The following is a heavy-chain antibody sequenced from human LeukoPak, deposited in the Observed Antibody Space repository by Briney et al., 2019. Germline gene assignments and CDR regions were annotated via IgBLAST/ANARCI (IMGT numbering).Heavy chain of an antibody. V-gene: IGHV3-11*01. Sequence: GGSLRLSCAASGFTFSDYYMSWIRQAPGKGLDWVSYISSSGSTIYYADSVKGRFTISRDNAKNSLYLQMNSLRAEDTAVYYCARAFDIVVVVAATSAFDYWGQGTLVTVSS. CDR3: ARAFDIVVVVAATSAFDY. CDR2: ISSSGSTI. CDR1: GFTFSDYY. J-gene: IGHJ4*02. D-gene: IGHD2-15*01.